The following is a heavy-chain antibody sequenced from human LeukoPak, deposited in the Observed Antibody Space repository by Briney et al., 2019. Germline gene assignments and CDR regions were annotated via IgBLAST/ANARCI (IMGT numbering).Heavy chain of an antibody. CDR1: GFAFRNSA. D-gene: IGHD1-20*01. Sequence: PGGSLRLSCAVSGFAFRNSAMGWVRQAPGTGLEWVSSIGGHVHSTYYADSVIGRFTISRDDSKNTLYLQMNSLRADDTAIYYCANHRTPDRYHWNYIVYWGQGTLVTVSS. CDR3: ANHRTPDRYHWNYIVY. V-gene: IGHV3-23*01. CDR2: IGGHVHST. J-gene: IGHJ4*02.